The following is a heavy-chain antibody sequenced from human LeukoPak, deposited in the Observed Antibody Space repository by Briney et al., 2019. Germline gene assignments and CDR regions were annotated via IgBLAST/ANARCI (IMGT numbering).Heavy chain of an antibody. V-gene: IGHV3-23*01. CDR3: ARPLNYYDNTGYPDY. J-gene: IGHJ4*02. CDR2: LSGSGGST. D-gene: IGHD3-22*01. CDR1: GFTFSSYA. Sequence: GGSLSLSCAASGFTFSSYAMSWVRQAPGKGLEWVSVLSGSGGSTYYADSVKGRFTISRDNSKNTLYLLMNSLRAEDTAVYYCARPLNYYDNTGYPDYWGQGTLVTVSS.